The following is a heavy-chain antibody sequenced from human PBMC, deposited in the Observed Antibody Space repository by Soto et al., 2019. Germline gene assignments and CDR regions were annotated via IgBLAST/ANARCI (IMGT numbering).Heavy chain of an antibody. V-gene: IGHV1-18*01. D-gene: IGHD4-17*01. CDR2: ISAYNGNT. J-gene: IGHJ6*03. CDR3: ARVLVTTPDYYYYYMDV. CDR1: GYTYTSYG. Sequence: GASVRVSCTDSGYTYTSYGISWVRQVLGQGLEWMGWISAYNGNTNYAQKLQSRVTMTTDTTTSTAYMELRSLRADDTAVYYCARVLVTTPDYYYYYMDVWGKGTTVTVSS.